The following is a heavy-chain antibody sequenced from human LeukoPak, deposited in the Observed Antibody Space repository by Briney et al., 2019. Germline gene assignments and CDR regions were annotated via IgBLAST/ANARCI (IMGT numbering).Heavy chain of an antibody. D-gene: IGHD6-13*01. CDR2: ISGSGGST. J-gene: IGHJ4*02. Sequence: GGSLRLSCAASGFTFSSYAMSWVRQAPGKGLEWVSAISGSGGSTYYADSVKGRFTISRDNSKNTLYLQMNSLRAEDTAVYYCAKGRYSNSGGYYFDYWGQGTLVTVSS. CDR3: AKGRYSNSGGYYFDY. CDR1: GFTFSSYA. V-gene: IGHV3-23*01.